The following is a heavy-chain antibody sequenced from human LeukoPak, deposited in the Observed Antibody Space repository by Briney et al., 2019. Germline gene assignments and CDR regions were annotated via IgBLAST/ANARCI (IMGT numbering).Heavy chain of an antibody. CDR1: GGSISSYY. D-gene: IGHD3-22*01. J-gene: IGHJ4*02. Sequence: SETLSLTXTVSGGSISSYYWSWIRQPAGKGLEWIGRIYTSGSTNYNLSLKSRVTMSVDTSKNQFSLKLSSVTAADTAVYYCAREGPHGSGYLNYWGQGTLVTVSS. CDR3: AREGPHGSGYLNY. CDR2: IYTSGST. V-gene: IGHV4-4*07.